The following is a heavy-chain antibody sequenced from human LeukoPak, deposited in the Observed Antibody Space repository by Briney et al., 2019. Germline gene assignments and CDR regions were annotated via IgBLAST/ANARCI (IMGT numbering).Heavy chain of an antibody. CDR3: ARPPDQGGT. CDR1: GFTFSTYE. CDR2: TNSFANII. J-gene: IGHJ4*02. Sequence: GGSLRLSCAASGFTFSTYEMNWVRQAPGKGLEWVSYTNSFANIIYYADSVKGRFTISRDNTKNSLYLQMNSLRVEDTAVYYCARPPDQGGTRGQGTLVTVSS. V-gene: IGHV3-48*03. D-gene: IGHD3-16*01.